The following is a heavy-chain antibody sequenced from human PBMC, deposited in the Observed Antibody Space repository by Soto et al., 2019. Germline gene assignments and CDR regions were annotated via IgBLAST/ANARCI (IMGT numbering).Heavy chain of an antibody. D-gene: IGHD3-22*01. CDR3: ARWVGGSKSDNSGKYDS. CDR1: GFTFSRNG. J-gene: IGHJ5*01. Sequence: QVQLVESGGGVVQPGTSLRLTCAGSGFTFSRNGMHWVRQAPGKGLEWVALVSYDGSKKYYVDSVKGRFTISRDNSEKPPYLQMNNPRAEDTAVYYFARWVGGSKSDNSGKYDSWGQGTLVTVSS. V-gene: IGHV3-30*03. CDR2: VSYDGSKK.